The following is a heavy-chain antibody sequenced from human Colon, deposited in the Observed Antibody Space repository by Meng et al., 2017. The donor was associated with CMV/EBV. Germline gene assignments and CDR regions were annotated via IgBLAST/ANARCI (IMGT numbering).Heavy chain of an antibody. CDR2: INHSGST. CDR3: ARGGGWLQL. J-gene: IGHJ4*02. V-gene: IGHV4-34*01. D-gene: IGHD5-24*01. Sequence: LSLTGAVYGGSFSGYYWSWIRQPPGKGLEWIGEINHSGSTNYNPSLKSRVTISVDTSKNQFSLKLSSVTAADTAVYYCARGGGWLQLWGQGTLVTVSS. CDR1: GGSFSGYY.